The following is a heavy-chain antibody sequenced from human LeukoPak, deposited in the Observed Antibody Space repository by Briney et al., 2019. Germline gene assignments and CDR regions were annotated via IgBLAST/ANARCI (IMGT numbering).Heavy chain of an antibody. Sequence: PSETLSLTCTVSGGSISSGGYYWNWIRQHPGKGLEWIGYIYYSGSTNYNPSLKSRVTISVDTSKNQFSLKLSSVTAADTAVYYCARGPLRYRHWYFDLWGRGTLVTVSS. CDR3: ARGPLRYRHWYFDL. D-gene: IGHD3-9*01. V-gene: IGHV4-61*08. CDR2: IYYSGST. J-gene: IGHJ2*01. CDR1: GGSISSGGYY.